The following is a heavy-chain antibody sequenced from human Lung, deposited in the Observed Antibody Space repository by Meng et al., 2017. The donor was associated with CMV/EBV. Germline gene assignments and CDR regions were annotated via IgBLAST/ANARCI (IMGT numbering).Heavy chain of an antibody. CDR3: AKVVRIGYCSSTSCPARSYYYYGMDV. D-gene: IGHD2-2*01. Sequence: GGSXRLXCAASGFTFSSYEMNWVRQAPGKGLEWVSYISSSGSTIYYAESVKGRFTISRDNAKNSLYLQMNSLKAEDTAVYYCAKVVRIGYCSSTSCPARSYYYYGMDVXGQGTTVTVSS. V-gene: IGHV3-48*03. CDR1: GFTFSSYE. CDR2: ISSSGSTI. J-gene: IGHJ6*02.